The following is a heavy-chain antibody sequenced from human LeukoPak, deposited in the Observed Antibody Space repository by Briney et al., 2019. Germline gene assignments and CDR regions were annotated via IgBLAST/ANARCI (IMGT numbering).Heavy chain of an antibody. CDR1: GFTFSSYS. CDR2: ISSSSSTI. CDR3: ARDLTYYYDSSGYYYVRGYFDY. D-gene: IGHD3-22*01. J-gene: IGHJ4*02. V-gene: IGHV3-48*01. Sequence: GGSLRLSCAASGFTFSSYSMNWVRRAPGKGLEWVSYISSSSSTIYYADSVKGRFTISRDNAKNSLYLQMNSLRAEDTAVYYCARDLTYYYDSSGYYYVRGYFDYWGQGTLVTVSS.